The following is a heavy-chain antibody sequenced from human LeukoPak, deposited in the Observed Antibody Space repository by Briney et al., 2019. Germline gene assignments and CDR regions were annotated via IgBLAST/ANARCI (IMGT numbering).Heavy chain of an antibody. V-gene: IGHV1-2*02. Sequence: ASVKVSCKASGYTFTGYYMHWVRQAPGQGLEWMGWINPNSGGTNYAQKFQGRVTMTRDKSINTAYLQWSSLKASDTAMYYCARHKPYSSSRPYYFDYWGQGTLVTVSS. CDR2: INPNSGGT. CDR1: GYTFTGYY. J-gene: IGHJ4*02. CDR3: ARHKPYSSSRPYYFDY. D-gene: IGHD6-13*01.